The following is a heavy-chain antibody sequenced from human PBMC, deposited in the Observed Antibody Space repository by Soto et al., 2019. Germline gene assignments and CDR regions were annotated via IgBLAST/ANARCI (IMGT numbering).Heavy chain of an antibody. CDR1: GYTFTSYA. CDR2: INAGNGNT. V-gene: IGHV1-3*01. CDR3: ARGGSLYWYFDL. J-gene: IGHJ2*01. Sequence: ASLKVSSKAPGYTFTSYALHSVRQAPGQRLEWMGWINAGNGNTKYSQKFQGRVTITRDTSASTAYMELSSLRSEDTAVYYCARGGSLYWYFDLWGRGTLVTVSS. D-gene: IGHD1-26*01.